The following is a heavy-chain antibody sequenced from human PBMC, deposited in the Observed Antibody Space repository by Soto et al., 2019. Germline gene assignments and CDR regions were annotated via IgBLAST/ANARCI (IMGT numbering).Heavy chain of an antibody. D-gene: IGHD6-13*01. Sequence: LRLSYAVSGFTFINYWMSCVRQAPGKGLEWVANIKQDGSEKYYVDSVKGRFTISRDNAKNSLYLQMNSLRAEDTAVYYCASVFRSSWATDAFDIWGQGTMVTVSS. CDR2: IKQDGSEK. CDR1: GFTFINYW. CDR3: ASVFRSSWATDAFDI. V-gene: IGHV3-7*05. J-gene: IGHJ3*02.